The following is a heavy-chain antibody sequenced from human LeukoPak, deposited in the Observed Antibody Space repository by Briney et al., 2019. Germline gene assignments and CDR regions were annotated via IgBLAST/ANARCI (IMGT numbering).Heavy chain of an antibody. Sequence: GGSLRLSCAASGFTFSCYSMNWVRQAPGKGLEWVSSISSSSSYIYYADSVKGRFTISRDNAKNSLYLQMNSLGAEDTAVYYCARDLADYDILTGYYLPDAFDIWGQGTMVTVSS. CDR1: GFTFSCYS. D-gene: IGHD3-9*01. J-gene: IGHJ3*02. CDR2: ISSSSSYI. V-gene: IGHV3-21*01. CDR3: ARDLADYDILTGYYLPDAFDI.